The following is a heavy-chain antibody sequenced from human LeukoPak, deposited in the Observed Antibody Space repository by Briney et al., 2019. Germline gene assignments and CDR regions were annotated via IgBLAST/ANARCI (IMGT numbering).Heavy chain of an antibody. CDR1: GFTVSSNY. CDR2: IYSGGST. Sequence: GGSLRLSCAASGFTVSSNYMSWVRQAPGKGLEWVSVIYSGGSTYYADSVKGRFTISRDNSKNTLYLQMNSLRAEDTAVYYCAMSWTINWADYWGQGTLVIVSS. D-gene: IGHD1-1*01. J-gene: IGHJ4*02. V-gene: IGHV3-53*01. CDR3: AMSWTINWADY.